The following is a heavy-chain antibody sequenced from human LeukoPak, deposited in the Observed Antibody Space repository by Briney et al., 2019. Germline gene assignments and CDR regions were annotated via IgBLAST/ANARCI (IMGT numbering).Heavy chain of an antibody. CDR2: IRSKDYGGTT. CDR1: GFTFGDYA. V-gene: IGHV3-49*04. J-gene: IGHJ4*02. CDR3: TRGIVVVPAAEEMFDY. D-gene: IGHD2-2*01. Sequence: GGSLRLSCTASGFTFGDYAMSWVRQAPGKGLEWVGFIRSKDYGGTTEYAASVKGRFTISRDDSKSIAYLQMNSLKTEDTAVYYRTRGIVVVPAAEEMFDYWGQGTLVTVSS.